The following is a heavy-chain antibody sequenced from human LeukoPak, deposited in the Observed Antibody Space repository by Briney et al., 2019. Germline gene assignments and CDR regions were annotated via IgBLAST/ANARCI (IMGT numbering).Heavy chain of an antibody. CDR2: INPNSGGT. V-gene: IGHV1-2*02. CDR1: GYSFTDYY. CDR3: ARDCSSTSCYT. D-gene: IGHD2-2*02. Sequence: GASVKVSCKASGYSFTDYYMHWVRQAPGQGLEWMGWINPNSGGTNYAQKIQGRVTMTRDTAISTAYMELSSLRSDDTAVYYCARDCSSTSCYTWGQGTLVTVSS. J-gene: IGHJ4*02.